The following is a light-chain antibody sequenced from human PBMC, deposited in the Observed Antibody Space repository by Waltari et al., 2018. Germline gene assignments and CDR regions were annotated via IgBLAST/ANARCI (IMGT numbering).Light chain of an antibody. Sequence: EIVMTQSPATLSVSPGESATLSCRASQSLSSTFAWYHQKPGQAPRLLIYSTSTRATGIPARFSGSGSGTEFTLTISSLQSEDFAIYYCQQYNYWPWTFGQGTRVEIK. CDR1: QSLSST. V-gene: IGKV3D-15*01. CDR2: STS. J-gene: IGKJ1*01. CDR3: QQYNYWPWT.